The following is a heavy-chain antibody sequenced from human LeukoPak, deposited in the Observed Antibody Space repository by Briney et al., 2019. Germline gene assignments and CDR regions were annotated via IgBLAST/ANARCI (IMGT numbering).Heavy chain of an antibody. V-gene: IGHV3-33*01. CDR1: GFTFSSYG. J-gene: IGHJ4*02. D-gene: IGHD1-7*01. CDR3: ATSTGTK. CDR2: ICYDGSNK. Sequence: GGSLRLSCAASGFTFSSYGMHWVRQAPGKGLEWVAVICYDGSNKYYADSVKGRFTISRDNSKNTLYLQMNSLRAEDTAVYYCATSTGTKWGQGTLVTVSS.